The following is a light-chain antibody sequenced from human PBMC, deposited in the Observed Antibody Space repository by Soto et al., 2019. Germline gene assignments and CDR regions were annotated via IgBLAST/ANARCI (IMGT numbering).Light chain of an antibody. Sequence: QSVLTQPASVSGSPGQSIAISCTGTSSDVGGYSYVSWYQQQPGKAPKLVISDVSNRPSGVSDRFSGSKSGNTASLTISVLLTEDEADYYCASYTTSSTYVFGTGTKGTVL. CDR2: DVS. V-gene: IGLV2-14*01. J-gene: IGLJ1*01. CDR3: ASYTTSSTYV. CDR1: SSDVGGYSY.